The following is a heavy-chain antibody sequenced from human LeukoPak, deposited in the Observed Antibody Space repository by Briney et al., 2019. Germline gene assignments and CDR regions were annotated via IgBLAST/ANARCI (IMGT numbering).Heavy chain of an antibody. J-gene: IGHJ4*02. CDR3: AIDQDGGKYYYESSGYSH. D-gene: IGHD3-22*01. CDR1: GFTFSSYG. CDR2: ISSGGHI. Sequence: NPGESLRLSCAASGFTFSSYGLNWVRQAPGKGLEWVSTISSGGHIYYEDSVKGRFTISRDNAKNSLYLQMNSLRAEDTAVYYCAIDQDGGKYYYESSGYSHWGQGILVTVSS. V-gene: IGHV3-21*01.